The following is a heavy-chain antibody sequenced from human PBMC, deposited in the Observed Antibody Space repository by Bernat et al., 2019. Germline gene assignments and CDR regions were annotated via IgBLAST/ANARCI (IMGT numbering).Heavy chain of an antibody. CDR1: GGTFSSYA. V-gene: IGHV1-69*01. CDR2: IIPIFGTA. CDR3: AREIFRTSRRYYYDSSGYFRYFDL. D-gene: IGHD3-22*01. J-gene: IGHJ2*01. Sequence: QVQLVQSGAEVKKPGSSVKVSCKASGGTFSSYAISWVRQAPGQGLEWMGGIIPIFGTANYAQKFQGRVTITADESTSTAYMELSSLRSEDTAVYYCAREIFRTSRRYYYDSSGYFRYFDLWGRGTLVTVSS.